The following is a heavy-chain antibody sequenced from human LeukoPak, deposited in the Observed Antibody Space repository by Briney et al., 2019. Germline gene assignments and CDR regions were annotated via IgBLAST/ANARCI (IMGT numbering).Heavy chain of an antibody. CDR3: ATLTTVTHDAFDI. D-gene: IGHD4-17*01. Sequence: GGSLRLSCAASGFSFSSHTINWVRQAPGKGLEWVSSISSSGSSIYYADSLRGRFTISRDNAKNSLFPQMHSLRAEDTAVYYCATLTTVTHDAFDIWGQGTMVTVSS. CDR2: ISSSGSSI. V-gene: IGHV3-21*01. J-gene: IGHJ3*02. CDR1: GFSFSSHT.